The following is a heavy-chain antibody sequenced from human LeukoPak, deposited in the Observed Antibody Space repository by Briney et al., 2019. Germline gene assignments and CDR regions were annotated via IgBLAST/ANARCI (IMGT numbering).Heavy chain of an antibody. Sequence: GGSLRLSCAASGFTFSSYAMSWVRQAPGKGLEWVSAISGSGGSTYYADSVKGRFTISRDNSKNTLYLQMNSLRAEDTAVYYXXKTRGYSQGPLDYWGQGTLVTVSS. CDR3: XKTRGYSQGPLDY. CDR1: GFTFSSYA. CDR2: ISGSGGST. V-gene: IGHV3-23*01. D-gene: IGHD5-18*01. J-gene: IGHJ4*02.